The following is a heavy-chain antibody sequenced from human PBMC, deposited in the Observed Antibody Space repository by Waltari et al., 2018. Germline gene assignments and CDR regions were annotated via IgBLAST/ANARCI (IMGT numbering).Heavy chain of an antibody. CDR2: INHRGST. D-gene: IGHD6-6*01. V-gene: IGHV4-34*01. Sequence: QVQLQQWGAGLLKPSETLSLTCGVYGGSVSGYSWSWTRPPPGKGLEWIGEINHRGSTNYNPSLKSRVTISVDTSKNQFSLKLSSVTAADTAVYYCARERAARPRGSGAFDIWGQGTMVTVSS. CDR3: ARERAARPRGSGAFDI. J-gene: IGHJ3*02. CDR1: GGSVSGYS.